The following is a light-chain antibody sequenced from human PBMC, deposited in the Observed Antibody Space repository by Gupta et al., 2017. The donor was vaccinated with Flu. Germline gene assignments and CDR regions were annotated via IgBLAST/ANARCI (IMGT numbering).Light chain of an antibody. J-gene: IGKJ4*01. CDR2: DAS. Sequence: EIVLTQSPATLSLSPGERATLSCGASQSVSSYLAWYQQKPGQAPRLLIYDASNRATGIPARFSGSGSGTDFTLTISSLEPEDFAVYYCQQRSNWPSAFFGGGTKVEIK. CDR1: QSVSSY. V-gene: IGKV3-11*01. CDR3: QQRSNWPSAF.